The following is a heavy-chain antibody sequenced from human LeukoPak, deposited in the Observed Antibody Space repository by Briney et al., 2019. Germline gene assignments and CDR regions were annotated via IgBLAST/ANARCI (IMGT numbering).Heavy chain of an antibody. J-gene: IGHJ4*02. V-gene: IGHV1-69*05. Sequence: SVKVSCKASGGTFSSYAISWVRQAPGQGLEWMGRIIPIFGTANYAQKFQGRVTITTDESTSTAYMELSSLRSEDTAVYYCARDRSASCSGGSCYFWGQGTLVTVSS. CDR3: ARDRSASCSGGSCYF. D-gene: IGHD2-15*01. CDR2: IIPIFGTA. CDR1: GGTFSSYA.